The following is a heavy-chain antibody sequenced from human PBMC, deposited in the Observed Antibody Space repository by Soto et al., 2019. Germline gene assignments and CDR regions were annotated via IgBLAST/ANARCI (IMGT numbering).Heavy chain of an antibody. CDR1: GYTFTSYA. CDR2: INAGNGNT. Sequence: VKVSCKASGYTFTSYAMHWVRQAPGQRLEWMGWINAGNGNTKYSQKFQGRVTITRDTSASTAYMELSSLRSEDTAVYYCAREVEMATIFGYWGQGTLVTVSS. J-gene: IGHJ4*02. CDR3: AREVEMATIFGY. D-gene: IGHD5-12*01. V-gene: IGHV1-3*01.